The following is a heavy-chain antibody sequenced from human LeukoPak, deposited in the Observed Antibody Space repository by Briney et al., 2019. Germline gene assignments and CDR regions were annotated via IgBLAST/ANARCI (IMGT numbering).Heavy chain of an antibody. J-gene: IGHJ4*02. V-gene: IGHV3-23*01. CDR2: LSGSGSST. Sequence: PGGSLRLSCAASGFTFSSNAMSWMRQAPGKGLEWVSTLSGSGSSTYYADSVKGRFTISRDNSKNTLFLQMNSLRAEDTAVYYCAKDCSTVTTLGYFDYWGQGNLVTVSS. CDR3: AKDCSTVTTLGYFDY. D-gene: IGHD4-17*01. CDR1: GFTFSSNA.